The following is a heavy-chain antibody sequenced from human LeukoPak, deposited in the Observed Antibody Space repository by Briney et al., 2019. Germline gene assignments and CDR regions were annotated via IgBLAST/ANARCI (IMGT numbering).Heavy chain of an antibody. CDR2: STHSGST. Sequence: SETLSLTCAVYGGSFSGHYWTWIRQPPGKGLEWIGESTHSGSTNYNPPLKSRVTISVDMSKNQFSLKLTSVSAADTAVYHCARGRTGAAALDFWGPGTLVTVSS. D-gene: IGHD2-2*01. J-gene: IGHJ4*02. CDR3: ARGRTGAAALDF. CDR1: GGSFSGHY. V-gene: IGHV4-34*01.